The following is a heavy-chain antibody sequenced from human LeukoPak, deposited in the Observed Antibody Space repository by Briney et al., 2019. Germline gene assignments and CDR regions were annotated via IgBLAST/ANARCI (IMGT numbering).Heavy chain of an antibody. CDR1: GYTFTGYY. J-gene: IGHJ4*02. CDR2: INPNSGGT. CDR3: ATSKYYSDSSAHWRY. V-gene: IGHV1-2*02. Sequence: ASVKVSCKASGYTFTGYYMHWVRQAPGQGLEWMGWINPNSGGTNYAQKFQGRVTMTRDTSISTAYMELSRLRSDDTAVYYCATSKYYSDSSAHWRYWGQGTLVTVSS. D-gene: IGHD3-22*01.